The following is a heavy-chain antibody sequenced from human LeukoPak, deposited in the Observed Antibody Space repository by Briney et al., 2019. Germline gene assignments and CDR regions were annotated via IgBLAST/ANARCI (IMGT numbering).Heavy chain of an antibody. CDR2: IYYKGNT. J-gene: IGHJ4*02. D-gene: IGHD1-26*01. Sequence: SETLSLTCSVSGGPIRHYYGSWIRQPPGRGLVWIGYIYYKGNTNYSPSLKSRVSISVDTPKNQFSLKLSSVTAADTAVYYCARLGLAGSAGRTYYFDYWGQGARVTVFS. V-gene: IGHV4-59*08. CDR1: GGPIRHYY. CDR3: ARLGLAGSAGRTYYFDY.